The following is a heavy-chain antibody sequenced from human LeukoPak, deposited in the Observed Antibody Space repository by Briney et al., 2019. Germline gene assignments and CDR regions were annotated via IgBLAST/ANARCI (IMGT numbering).Heavy chain of an antibody. CDR2: ISGSGGST. J-gene: IGHJ4*02. D-gene: IGHD2-15*01. Sequence: PGGSLRLSCAASGFTFSSYAMSWVRQAPGKGLEWVSGISGSGGSTYYADSVKGRFTISRDNSKNTLYLQMNSLRAEDTAIYYCAKALGGIVVVIAADWSQGTLVTVSS. CDR3: AKALGGIVVVIAAD. CDR1: GFTFSSYA. V-gene: IGHV3-23*01.